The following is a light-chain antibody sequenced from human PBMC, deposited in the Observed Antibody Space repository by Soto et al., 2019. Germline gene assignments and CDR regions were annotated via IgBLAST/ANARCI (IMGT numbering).Light chain of an antibody. Sequence: SYELTQPLSVSVALGQTARITCGGTNIGSKNVHWYPQKPGQAPVLVIYMDSNRPSGIPERFSGSNSGNTATLTISRAQAGDEADYYCQVWDSSSAVVFGGGTKLTVL. CDR2: MDS. CDR1: NIGSKN. CDR3: QVWDSSSAVV. J-gene: IGLJ2*01. V-gene: IGLV3-9*01.